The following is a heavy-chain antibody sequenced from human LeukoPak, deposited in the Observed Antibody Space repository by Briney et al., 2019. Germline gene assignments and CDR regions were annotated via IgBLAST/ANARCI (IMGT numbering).Heavy chain of an antibody. CDR3: AKDRWVGATISHYFDY. Sequence: GGSLRLSCAASGFTFSSYAMNWVRQAPGQGLEWVSAISTRGGTTYYADSVKGRFTISRDDSKSTLYLQMNSLRVEDTAVYYCAKDRWVGATISHYFDYWGQGTLVTVSS. D-gene: IGHD1-26*01. CDR1: GFTFSSYA. J-gene: IGHJ4*02. V-gene: IGHV3-23*01. CDR2: ISTRGGTT.